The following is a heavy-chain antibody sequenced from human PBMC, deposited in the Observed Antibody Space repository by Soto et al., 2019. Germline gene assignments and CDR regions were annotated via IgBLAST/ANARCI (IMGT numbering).Heavy chain of an antibody. J-gene: IGHJ4*02. D-gene: IGHD3-22*01. CDR3: AMRDRRGFPRYFNN. V-gene: IGHV1-69*06. Sequence: QMQLVQSGAEVKKPGSSVKGSCKASGGTLSSFINYPINWVRQAPGQGLEWMGGIVPNVSTVNYAQKFQGRVTITADKSTGTAYMELSRVRSEDTALYYCAMRDRRGFPRYFNNWGQGTLVTFS. CDR1: GGTLSSFINYP. CDR2: IVPNVSTV.